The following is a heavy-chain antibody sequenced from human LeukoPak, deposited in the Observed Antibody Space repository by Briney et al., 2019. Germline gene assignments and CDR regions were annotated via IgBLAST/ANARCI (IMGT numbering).Heavy chain of an antibody. CDR1: GFTFSDYY. J-gene: IGHJ4*02. V-gene: IGHV3-11*06. CDR2: ITSSGTYT. D-gene: IGHD4-23*01. CDR3: ARELVTSSY. Sequence: KPGGSLRLSCAASGFTFSDYYMSWIRQAPGKGLEWVSYITSSGTYTNYADSVKGRFTISRDNAKDSLYLQMNSLRAEDTAVYYCARELVTSSYWGQGTLVTVSS.